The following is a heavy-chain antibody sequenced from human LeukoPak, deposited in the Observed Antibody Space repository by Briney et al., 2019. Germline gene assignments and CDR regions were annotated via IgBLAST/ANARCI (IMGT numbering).Heavy chain of an antibody. CDR3: AKEFSVYDSYVFDS. CDR1: GFTFSSYA. J-gene: IGHJ4*02. Sequence: GGSLRLSCAASGFTFSSYAISWVRQAPGKGLEWVSGANLRGSGTYYARSVKGRFTISRDNSKNTLYLQMNGLRAEDTALYYCAKEFSVYDSYVFDSWGRGTLVTVSS. CDR2: ANLRGSGT. D-gene: IGHD5/OR15-5a*01. V-gene: IGHV3-23*01.